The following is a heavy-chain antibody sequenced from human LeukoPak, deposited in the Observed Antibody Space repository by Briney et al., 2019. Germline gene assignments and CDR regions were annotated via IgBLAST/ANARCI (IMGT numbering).Heavy chain of an antibody. CDR3: ARGEYGDYALVLWYFDL. CDR1: GFTFSSYS. D-gene: IGHD4-17*01. CDR2: ISSSSSYI. V-gene: IGHV3-21*01. J-gene: IGHJ2*01. Sequence: PGGSLRLSCAASGFTFSSYSMNWVRQAPGKGLEWVSSISSSSSYIYYADSVKGRFTISRDNAKNSLYLQMNSLRAEDTAVYYCARGEYGDYALVLWYFDLWGRGTLVTVSS.